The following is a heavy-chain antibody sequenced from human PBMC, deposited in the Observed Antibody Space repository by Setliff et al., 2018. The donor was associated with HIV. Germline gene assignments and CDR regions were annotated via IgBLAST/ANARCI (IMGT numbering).Heavy chain of an antibody. D-gene: IGHD3-10*01. V-gene: IGHV5-10-1*04. J-gene: IGHJ5*01. Sequence: PGESLKISCKGSGFSFTSYWISWVRQMPGKGLEWMGRIDPADSYTHYSPSFQGQVTFSVDKSISTAYLHWSSLKVSDTAMYYCTTHGGSTWLHSWGQGALVTVSS. CDR1: GFSFTSYW. CDR3: TTHGGSTWLHS. CDR2: IDPADSYT.